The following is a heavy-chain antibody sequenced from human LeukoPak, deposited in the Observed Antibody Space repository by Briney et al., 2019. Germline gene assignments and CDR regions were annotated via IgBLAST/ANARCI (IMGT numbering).Heavy chain of an antibody. J-gene: IGHJ3*02. CDR3: ARELRREYYDSSGYYDAFDI. CDR2: IWYDGSNK. Sequence: GGSLRLSCAASGFTFSSYGMHWVRQATGKGLEWVAVIWYDGSNKYYADSVKGRFTISRDNSKNTLYLQMNSLRAEDTAVYYCARELRREYYDSSGYYDAFDIWGQGTMVTVSS. CDR1: GFTFSSYG. V-gene: IGHV3-33*01. D-gene: IGHD3-22*01.